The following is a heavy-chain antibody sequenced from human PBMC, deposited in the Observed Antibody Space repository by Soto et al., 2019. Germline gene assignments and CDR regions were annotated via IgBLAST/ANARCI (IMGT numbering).Heavy chain of an antibody. Sequence: ASVKVSCKASGYTLTSYYLHWVRQAPGQGPEWMGIINPSGGITNDAQKFQDRVTMTSDTSTSTVYMELSSLRSEDTAVYYCARGISTNRYYYYYGMDVWGQGTTVTVSS. CDR2: INPSGGIT. CDR1: GYTLTSYY. V-gene: IGHV1-46*01. J-gene: IGHJ6*02. CDR3: ARGISTNRYYYYYGMDV. D-gene: IGHD2-8*01.